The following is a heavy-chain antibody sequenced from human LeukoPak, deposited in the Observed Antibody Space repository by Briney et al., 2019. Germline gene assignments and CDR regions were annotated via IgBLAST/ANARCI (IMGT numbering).Heavy chain of an antibody. CDR2: IYYSGST. CDR1: GGSISSYY. CDR3: ARDDWSDAFDI. J-gene: IGHJ3*02. Sequence: PSETLSLTCTVSGGSISSYYWGWIRQPPGKGLEWIGSIYYSGSTYYNPSLKSRVTISVDTSKNQFSLKLSSVTAADTAVYYCARDDWSDAFDIWGQGTMVTVSS. D-gene: IGHD3-9*01. V-gene: IGHV4-39*07.